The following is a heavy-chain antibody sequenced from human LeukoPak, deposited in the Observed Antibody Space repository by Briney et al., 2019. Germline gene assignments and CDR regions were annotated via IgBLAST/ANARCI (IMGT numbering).Heavy chain of an antibody. CDR1: GFTFDDYA. CDR3: AKSNTAMVIDPFDY. J-gene: IGHJ4*02. Sequence: GRSLRLSCAASGFTFDDYAMHWVRQAPGKGLEWVSGISWNSGSIGYADSVKGRFTISRDNAKNSLYLQMNSLRAEDMALYYCAKSNTAMVIDPFDYWGQGTLVTVSS. D-gene: IGHD5-18*01. CDR2: ISWNSGSI. V-gene: IGHV3-9*03.